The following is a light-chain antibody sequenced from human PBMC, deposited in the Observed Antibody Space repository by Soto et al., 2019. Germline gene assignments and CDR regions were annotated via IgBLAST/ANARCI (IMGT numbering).Light chain of an antibody. CDR1: SSDVGGYNY. CDR2: EVN. Sequence: QSVLTQPPSASGSPGQSVAISCTGTSSDVGGYNYVSWYQQHPGKAPKLMIYEVNKRPSGVPDRSSGPKSGNTASLTVSGLQAEDEADYYCSSYAGSSNVFGTGTKVTVL. CDR3: SSYAGSSNV. V-gene: IGLV2-8*01. J-gene: IGLJ1*01.